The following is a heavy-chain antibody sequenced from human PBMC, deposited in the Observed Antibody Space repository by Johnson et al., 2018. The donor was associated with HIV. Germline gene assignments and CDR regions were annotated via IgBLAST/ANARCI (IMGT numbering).Heavy chain of an antibody. CDR1: GFTFSNYA. CDR3: AKCIWGSSLIDAFDI. Sequence: QVQLVESGGGLVQPGGSLRLSCAASGFTFSNYAMSWVRQAPGKGLEWVAVMWYDGSNKYYADSVKGRFIISRDNSKNTLLLQMNSLRAEDTAVYYCAKCIWGSSLIDAFDIWGQGTRVTVSS. J-gene: IGHJ3*02. D-gene: IGHD6-13*01. CDR2: MWYDGSNK. V-gene: IGHV3-33*06.